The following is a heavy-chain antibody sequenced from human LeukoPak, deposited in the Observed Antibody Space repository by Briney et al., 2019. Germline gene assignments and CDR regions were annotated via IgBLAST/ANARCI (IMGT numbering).Heavy chain of an antibody. Sequence: PGGSLRLSCAPWGFPLDVYSMQGARQAPGKGREGCSDISWNSGSIGYADSVKGRFTISRDNAKNCFYLQMNSLRAEDTALYYCAKDHSIAVAGTIDFWGQGTLVSVST. CDR2: ISWNSGSI. CDR3: AKDHSIAVAGTIDF. CDR1: GFPLDVYS. V-gene: IGHV3-9*01. J-gene: IGHJ4*02. D-gene: IGHD6-19*01.